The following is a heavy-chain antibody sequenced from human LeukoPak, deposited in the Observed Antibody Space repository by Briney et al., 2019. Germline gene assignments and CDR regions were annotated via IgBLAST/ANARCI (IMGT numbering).Heavy chain of an antibody. CDR1: GYTFTGYY. V-gene: IGHV1-2*02. D-gene: IGHD1-7*01. CDR2: INPNSGGT. J-gene: IGHJ4*02. Sequence: ASMKVSCKASGYTFTGYYIHWLRQAPGQGLEWMGFINPNSGGTNYAQKFQGRVTMTRDTSISTAYMELSRLRSGDTAVYYCARAYNWNSDFDYWGQGTLVTVSS. CDR3: ARAYNWNSDFDY.